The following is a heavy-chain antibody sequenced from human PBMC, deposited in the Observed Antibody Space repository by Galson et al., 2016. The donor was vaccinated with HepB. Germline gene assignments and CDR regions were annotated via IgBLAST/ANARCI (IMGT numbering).Heavy chain of an antibody. CDR2: ISSTSKYI. J-gene: IGHJ4*02. CDR3: ATSARYGDYNY. Sequence: SLRLSCAASGFIFNSYSMNWVRQAPGRGLEWVSSISSTSKYIYYADAVKGRFTISRDNAKTSVYLQMNSLRAEDTAVYYCATSARYGDYNYWGQGTLVSVSS. D-gene: IGHD4-17*01. V-gene: IGHV3-21*01. CDR1: GFIFNSYS.